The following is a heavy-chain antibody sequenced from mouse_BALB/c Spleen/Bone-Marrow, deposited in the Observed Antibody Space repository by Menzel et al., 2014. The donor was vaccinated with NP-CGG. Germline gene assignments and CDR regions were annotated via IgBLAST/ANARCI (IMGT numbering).Heavy chain of an antibody. CDR2: VSNGGGST. V-gene: IGHV5-12-2*01. J-gene: IGHJ4*01. CDR3: ARGLRGYAMDY. CDR1: GFTFSSYT. Sequence: EVQLVESGGGLVQPGGSLKLSCAASGFTFSSYTMSWVRQTPEKRLEWVAYVSNGGGSTYYSDTVTGRFTISRDNAKSTLYMQMSSLKSEDTAVYYCARGLRGYAMDYWGQGTSVTVSS. D-gene: IGHD2-4*01.